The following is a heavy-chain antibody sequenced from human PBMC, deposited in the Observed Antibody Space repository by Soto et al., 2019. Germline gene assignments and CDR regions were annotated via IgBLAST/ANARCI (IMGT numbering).Heavy chain of an antibody. V-gene: IGHV3-21*01. Sequence: GGSLRLSCTVSGFAFNNYGINWVRQAPGKGLEWVSTISKSDYTYYSDSVTGRFTISRDNAKNSVSLQMNTLRVEDTAVYYCAREDSIIIPAVSDFWGQGTLVTVSS. CDR2: ISKSDYT. D-gene: IGHD2-2*01. CDR3: AREDSIIIPAVSDF. J-gene: IGHJ4*02. CDR1: GFAFNNYG.